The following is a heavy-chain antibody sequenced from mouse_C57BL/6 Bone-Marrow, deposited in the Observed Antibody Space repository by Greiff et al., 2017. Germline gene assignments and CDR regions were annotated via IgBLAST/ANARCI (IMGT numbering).Heavy chain of an antibody. Sequence: EVKLEESGGGLVKPGGSLKLSCAASGFTFSSYAMSWVRQTPEKRLEWVATISDGGSYTDYPDNVKGRFTISRDNATNNLYLQMSHLKSEDTAMYYCARGGSWFAYWGQGTLVTVSA. CDR3: ARGGSWFAY. CDR1: GFTFSSYA. CDR2: ISDGGSYT. V-gene: IGHV5-4*03. J-gene: IGHJ3*01.